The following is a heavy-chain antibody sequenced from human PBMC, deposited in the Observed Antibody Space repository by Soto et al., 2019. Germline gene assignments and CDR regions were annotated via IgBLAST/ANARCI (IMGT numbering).Heavy chain of an antibody. CDR3: ARDTYGGGI. CDR2: IYYSGTT. D-gene: IGHD4-17*01. V-gene: IGHV4-61*08. CDR1: GGSISSGDYY. J-gene: IGHJ3*02. Sequence: PSETLSLTCTVSGGSISSGDYYWSWIRQPPGKGLEWIGYIYYSGTTNYNPSLKSRVTISVDMSKNQVSLRLTSVTAADTATYYCARDTYGGGIWGQGTMVTVS.